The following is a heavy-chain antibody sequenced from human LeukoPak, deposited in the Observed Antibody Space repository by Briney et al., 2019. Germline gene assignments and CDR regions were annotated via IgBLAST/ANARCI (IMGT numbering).Heavy chain of an antibody. CDR2: ISWNSGSI. V-gene: IGHV3-9*01. D-gene: IGHD6-19*01. J-gene: IGHJ4*02. Sequence: GGSLRLSCAASGFTFDDYAMHWVRQAPGKGLEWVSGISWNSGSIGYADSVKGQFTISRDNAKNSLYLQMNSLRAEDTALYYCAKDGNGSGFWGQGTLVTVSS. CDR3: AKDGNGSGF. CDR1: GFTFDDYA.